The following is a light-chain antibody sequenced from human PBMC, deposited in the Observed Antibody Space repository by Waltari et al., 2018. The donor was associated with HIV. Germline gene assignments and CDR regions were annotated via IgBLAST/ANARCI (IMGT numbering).Light chain of an antibody. J-gene: IGLJ1*01. CDR3: CSFAGSYSYV. CDR1: SSNY. CDR2: DVS. Sequence: QSALTQPRQLSGSPGQSVTIPCTGTSSNYFSCYPQHPGQPPKVIINDVSKRPSGVPDRFSGSKSGNTASLTISGLQAEDEADYYCCSFAGSYSYVFGTGTKVTVL. V-gene: IGLV2-11*01.